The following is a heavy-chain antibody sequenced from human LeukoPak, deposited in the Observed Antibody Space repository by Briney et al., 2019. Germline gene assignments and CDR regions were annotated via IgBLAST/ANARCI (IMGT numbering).Heavy chain of an antibody. CDR2: IYYSGST. J-gene: IGHJ4*02. Sequence: SETLSLTCTVSGGSISSYYWSWIRQPPGKGLEWIGYIYYSGSTNYNPSLKSRVTISVDTSKNQFSLKLSSVTAADTAVYYCARQYSGYEPRGRGYFAYWRQGTLVTVSS. CDR3: ARQYSGYEPRGRGYFAY. D-gene: IGHD5-12*01. V-gene: IGHV4-59*08. CDR1: GGSISSYY.